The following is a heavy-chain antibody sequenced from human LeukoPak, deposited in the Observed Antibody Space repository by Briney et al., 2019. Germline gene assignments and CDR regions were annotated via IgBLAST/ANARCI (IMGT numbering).Heavy chain of an antibody. V-gene: IGHV4-39*07. CDR1: GGSLSSGSYY. J-gene: IGHJ4*02. CDR2: SIYYSGSIYFSGSS. Sequence: SETLSLTCTVCGGSLSSGSYYWGWIRQPPGKGLEWIGSIYYSGSIYFSGSSDYNPSLKSRVTISGDTSKNHFSLRLSSVTAADTAVYYCARDFDYWGQGTLVTVSS. CDR3: ARDFDY.